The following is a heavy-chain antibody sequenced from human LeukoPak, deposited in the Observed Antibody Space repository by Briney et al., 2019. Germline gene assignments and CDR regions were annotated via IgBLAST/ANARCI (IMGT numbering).Heavy chain of an antibody. CDR1: GFAFSSYW. V-gene: IGHV3-74*01. CDR3: ARGPMGGSYYYYYYGMDV. Sequence: GGSLRLSCAASGFAFSSYWMHWVRQAPGKGLVWVSRINTDGSSTSYADSVKGRFTISRDNAKNSLYLQMNSLRAEDTAVYYCARGPMGGSYYYYYYGMDVWGQGTTVTVSS. CDR2: INTDGSST. D-gene: IGHD1-26*01. J-gene: IGHJ6*02.